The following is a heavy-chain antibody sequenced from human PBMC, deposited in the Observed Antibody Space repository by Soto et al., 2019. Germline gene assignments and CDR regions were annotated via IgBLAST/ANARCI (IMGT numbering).Heavy chain of an antibody. CDR1: GFTFSTYA. Sequence: EVQLLESGGGLVQPGGSLRLSCAASGFTFSTYAMSWVRQAPGKGLEWVSSISGSSDSTYYADSVKGRFTISRDNSRNTVYLQMNRMRDEDTAVYFCAKVPTMTIFGVVIRGYYFDYWGQGTLVTVSS. CDR3: AKVPTMTIFGVVIRGYYFDY. D-gene: IGHD3-3*01. V-gene: IGHV3-23*01. J-gene: IGHJ4*02. CDR2: ISGSSDST.